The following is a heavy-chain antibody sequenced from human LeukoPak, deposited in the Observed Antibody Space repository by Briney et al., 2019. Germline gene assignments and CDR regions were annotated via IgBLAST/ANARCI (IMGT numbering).Heavy chain of an antibody. D-gene: IGHD6-19*01. CDR1: GGSFSGYY. CDR2: INHSGST. CDR3: ARGRIAVAGTIGDFDY. V-gene: IGHV4-34*01. J-gene: IGHJ4*02. Sequence: PSETLSLTCAVYGGSFSGYYWSWIRQPPGKGLEWIGEINHSGSTNYNPSLKSRVTISVDTSKNQFSLKLSSVTAADTAVYYCARGRIAVAGTIGDFDYWGQGTLVTVSS.